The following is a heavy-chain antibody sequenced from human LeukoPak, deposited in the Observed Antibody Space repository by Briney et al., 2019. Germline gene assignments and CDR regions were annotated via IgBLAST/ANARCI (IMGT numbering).Heavy chain of an antibody. V-gene: IGHV4-34*01. CDR3: ARLEIAAAGHFDY. CDR2: INHSGST. J-gene: IGHJ4*02. Sequence: SETLSLTCAVYGGSFSPYYWSWIRQPPGKGLEWIGEINHSGSTNYNPSLKSRVTISVDTSKNQFSLKLSSVTAADTAVYYCARLEIAAAGHFDYWGQGTLVTVSS. D-gene: IGHD6-13*01. CDR1: GGSFSPYY.